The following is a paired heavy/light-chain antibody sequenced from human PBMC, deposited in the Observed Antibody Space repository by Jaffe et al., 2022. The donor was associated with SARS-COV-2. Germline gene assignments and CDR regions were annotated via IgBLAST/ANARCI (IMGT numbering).Heavy chain of an antibody. J-gene: IGHJ4*02. Sequence: EVLLVESGGGLVQPGGSLRLSCAASGFSFRNYAMMWVRQAPGKGLEWVSVIGGDSANIHYADSVKGRFTISRDNSKNTLYLQMNSLSSEDTAVYYCATYVQTGGRDNWGQGTLATVSS. V-gene: IGHV3-23*04. CDR3: ATYVQTGGRDN. CDR1: GFSFRNYA. CDR2: IGGDSANI. D-gene: IGHD3-10*01.
Light chain of an antibody. CDR2: DAS. CDR1: QSVSSF. Sequence: EIVLTQSPATVSLSPGERATLSCRASQSVSSFLAWYQQKLGQAPRLLIYDASTRATGIPARFSGSGSGTDFTLTISSLEPEDFAVYYCQHRRDWPLTFGGGTKVEI. CDR3: QHRRDWPLT. J-gene: IGKJ4*01. V-gene: IGKV3-11*01.